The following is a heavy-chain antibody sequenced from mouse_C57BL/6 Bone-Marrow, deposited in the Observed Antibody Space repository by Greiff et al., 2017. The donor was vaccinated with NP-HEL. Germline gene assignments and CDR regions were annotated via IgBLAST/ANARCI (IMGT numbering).Heavy chain of an antibody. D-gene: IGHD1-1*01. Sequence: QVQLKQPGAELVMPGASVKLSCKASGYTFTSYWMHWVKQRPGQGLEWIGEIDPADSYTNYNQKFKGKSTLTVDKSSSSAYMQISSLTSEDSAVYYCARYYCGSFFDYWGQGTTLTVSS. V-gene: IGHV1-69*01. CDR2: IDPADSYT. CDR3: ARYYCGSFFDY. J-gene: IGHJ2*01. CDR1: GYTFTSYW.